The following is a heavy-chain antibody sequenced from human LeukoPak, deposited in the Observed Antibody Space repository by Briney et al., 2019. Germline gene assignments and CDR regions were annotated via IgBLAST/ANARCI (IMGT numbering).Heavy chain of an antibody. J-gene: IGHJ4*02. Sequence: GGSLRLSCAASGFTFGSYWMSWVRQAPGKGLEWVANIKQDGSEKYYVDSVKGRFTISRDNAKNSLYLQMNSLRAEDTAVYYCARAGSSWYDYFDYWGQGTLVTVSS. V-gene: IGHV3-7*03. CDR2: IKQDGSEK. D-gene: IGHD6-13*01. CDR1: GFTFGSYW. CDR3: ARAGSSWYDYFDY.